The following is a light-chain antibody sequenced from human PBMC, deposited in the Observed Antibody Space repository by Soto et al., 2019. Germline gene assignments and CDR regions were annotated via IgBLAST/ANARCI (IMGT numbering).Light chain of an antibody. V-gene: IGLV1-44*01. CDR2: SHN. CDR3: AAWDDSLSSVV. Sequence: QSVLTQPPSASGTPGQRVTISCSGSSSNIRSNTVNWYQQFPGTAPKLLIYSHNQRPSGVPDRFSGSKSGTSASLAISGLQSEDEADYYCAAWDDSLSSVVFGGGTKLTVL. CDR1: SSNIRSNT. J-gene: IGLJ2*01.